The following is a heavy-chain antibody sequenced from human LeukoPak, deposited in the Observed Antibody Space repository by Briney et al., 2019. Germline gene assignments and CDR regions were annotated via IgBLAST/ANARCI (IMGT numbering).Heavy chain of an antibody. J-gene: IGHJ4*02. D-gene: IGHD1-26*01. CDR3: ARGDGIVGATLGY. V-gene: IGHV4-4*02. CDR2: IYHSGNT. CDR1: GGSISSSNW. Sequence: SETLSLTCAVSGGSISSSNWWSWVRQPPGKGLEWIGEIYHSGNTNYNPSLKSRVTMSVDKSKNQFSLKLSSVTAADTAVYYCARGDGIVGATLGYWGQGTLVTVSS.